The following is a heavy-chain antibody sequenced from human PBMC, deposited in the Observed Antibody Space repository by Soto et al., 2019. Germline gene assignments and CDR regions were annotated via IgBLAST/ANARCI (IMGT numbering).Heavy chain of an antibody. V-gene: IGHV5-51*01. Sequence: GEALKISWKGSGYNFTNYWTAWVRQMPGKGLELMVIIYPGDSDTRYSPSFQGQVTISADKSISAAYVQWSSLKASDTAMYYCARQEGATVISYYGLHXWGQVTTVTVS. CDR3: ARQEGATVISYYGLHX. CDR2: IYPGDSDT. CDR1: GYNFTNYW. D-gene: IGHD1-26*01. J-gene: IGHJ6*02.